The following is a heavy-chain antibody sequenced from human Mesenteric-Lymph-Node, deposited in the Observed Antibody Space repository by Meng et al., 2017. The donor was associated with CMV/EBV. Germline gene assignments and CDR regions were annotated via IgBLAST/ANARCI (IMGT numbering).Heavy chain of an antibody. J-gene: IGHJ3*02. CDR2: INPNSGGT. CDR1: GYTFTGYY. V-gene: IGHV1-2*02. CDR3: AREEGVDIVVVPAAIAAFDI. D-gene: IGHD2-2*03. Sequence: ASVKVSCKASGYTFTGYYMHWVRQAPGQGLEWMGWINPNSGGTNYAQKFQGRVTMTRDTSISTAYMELSRLRSEDTAVYYCAREEGVDIVVVPAAIAAFDIWGQGTMVTVSS.